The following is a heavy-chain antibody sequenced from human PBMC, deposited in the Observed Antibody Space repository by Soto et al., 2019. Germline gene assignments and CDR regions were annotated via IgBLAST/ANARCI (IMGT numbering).Heavy chain of an antibody. D-gene: IGHD3-10*01. CDR3: ARASGYGWGTSVNTYLDY. CDR1: GFTFGNYW. CDR2: IKRDASEK. J-gene: IGHJ4*01. V-gene: IGHV3-7*01. Sequence: GRSLRLSCAASGFTFGNYWMSWVRQAPGNGLEWLATIKRDASEKKYVDSVKARFTMSRDNAKNSLYLQMDSLRAEDTAVSYCARASGYGWGTSVNTYLDYWGRGTLVTVSS.